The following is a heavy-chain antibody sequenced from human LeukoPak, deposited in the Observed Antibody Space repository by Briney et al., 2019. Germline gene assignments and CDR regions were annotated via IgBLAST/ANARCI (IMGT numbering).Heavy chain of an antibody. V-gene: IGHV4-61*02. CDR1: GGSISSGSYY. D-gene: IGHD5-24*01. CDR2: TYTSGST. J-gene: IGHJ5*02. CDR3: AGLLEMATPWFDP. Sequence: SETLSLTCTVSGGSISSGSYYWSWIRQPAGKGLEWIGRTYTSGSTNYNPSLKSRVTISVDTSKNQFSLKLSSVTAADTAVYYCAGLLEMATPWFDPWGQGTLVTVSS.